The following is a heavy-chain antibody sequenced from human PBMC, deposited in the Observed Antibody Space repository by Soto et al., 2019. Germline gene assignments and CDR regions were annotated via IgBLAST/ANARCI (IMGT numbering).Heavy chain of an antibody. CDR1: GGSISSSYW. CDR2: IYHSGRT. D-gene: IGHD2-21*02. Sequence: SETLSLTCTVSGGSISSSYWWSWVRQPPGKGLEWIGEIYHSGRTNYNPYLRGRVTISVDKSKKQFSLKLSSVTAADTAVYYCASNLVTAGVGWFDPWGQGTLVTVSS. CDR3: ASNLVTAGVGWFDP. J-gene: IGHJ5*02. V-gene: IGHV4-4*02.